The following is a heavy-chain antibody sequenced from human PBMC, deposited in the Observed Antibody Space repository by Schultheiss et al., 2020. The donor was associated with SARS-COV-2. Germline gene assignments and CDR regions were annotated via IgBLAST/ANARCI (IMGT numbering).Heavy chain of an antibody. CDR2: INHSGST. J-gene: IGHJ4*02. V-gene: IGHV4-34*01. D-gene: IGHD4-17*01. CDR1: GGSFSGYY. CDR3: ARGDYGDSY. Sequence: GSLRLSCAVYGGSFSGYYWSWIRQPPGKGLEWIGEINHSGSTNYNPSLKSRVTISVDTSKNQFSLKLSSVTAADTAVYYCARGDYGDSYWGQGTLVTVSS.